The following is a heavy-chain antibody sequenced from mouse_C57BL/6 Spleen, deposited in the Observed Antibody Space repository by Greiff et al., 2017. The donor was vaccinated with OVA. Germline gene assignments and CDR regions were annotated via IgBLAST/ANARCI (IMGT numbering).Heavy chain of an antibody. D-gene: IGHD2-9*01. CDR1: GYAFSSSW. V-gene: IGHV1-82*01. J-gene: IGHJ2*01. CDR3: ARRDPTVVTTGYFDY. CDR2: IYPGDGDT. Sequence: QVQLKQSGPELVKPGASVKISCKASGYAFSSSWMNWVKQRPGKGLEWIGRIYPGDGDTNYNGKFKGKATLTADKSSSTAYMQLSSLTSEDSAVYFCARRDPTVVTTGYFDYWGQGTTLTVSS.